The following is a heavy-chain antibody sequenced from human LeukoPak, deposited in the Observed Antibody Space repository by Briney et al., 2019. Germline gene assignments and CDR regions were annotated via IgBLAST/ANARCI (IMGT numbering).Heavy chain of an antibody. Sequence: WESLRLSCAASGFTFSSYWMHWVRQAPGKGLVWVSRINSDGSSTSHGDSVKGRFTISRDNAKKSRYLKMNNLRAEDTAVYYCARGGFSSSNGGYYWGQGALVTVSS. V-gene: IGHV3-74*01. D-gene: IGHD6-13*01. CDR2: INSDGSST. J-gene: IGHJ4*02. CDR1: GFTFSSYW. CDR3: ARGGFSSSNGGYY.